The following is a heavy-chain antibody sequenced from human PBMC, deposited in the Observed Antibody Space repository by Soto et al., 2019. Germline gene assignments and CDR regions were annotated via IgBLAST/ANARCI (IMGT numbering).Heavy chain of an antibody. CDR2: ISAHIGNT. Sequence: QVHLVQSGAEVKKPGASVKVSCKGSGYAFTTYGITWVRQAPGQGLEWMGWISAHIGNTNYAQKLQGRVTVTRDTSTSTAYTELRSLRSDDTAVYYCARGRYGDYWGQGALVTVSS. CDR3: ARGRYGDY. D-gene: IGHD1-1*01. J-gene: IGHJ4*02. CDR1: GYAFTTYG. V-gene: IGHV1-18*01.